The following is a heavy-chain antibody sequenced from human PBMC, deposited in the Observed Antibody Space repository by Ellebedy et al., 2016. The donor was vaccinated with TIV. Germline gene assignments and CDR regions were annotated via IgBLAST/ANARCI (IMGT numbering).Heavy chain of an antibody. CDR2: IWYDGSNK. J-gene: IGHJ5*02. CDR3: ARFGAS. V-gene: IGHV3-33*08. CDR1: GFTFSNYA. Sequence: GGSLRLSCAASGFTFSNYAMSWVRQAPGKGLDWVAVIWYDGSNKYYADSVKGRFTISRDNAKNTLYLQMNSLRAEDTAVYYCARFGASWGQGTLVTVSS. D-gene: IGHD3-10*01.